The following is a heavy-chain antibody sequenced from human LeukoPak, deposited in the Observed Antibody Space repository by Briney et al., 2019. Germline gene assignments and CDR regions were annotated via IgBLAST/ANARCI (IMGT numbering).Heavy chain of an antibody. CDR3: ASTPYYDSSGYYYVFDY. D-gene: IGHD3-22*01. J-gene: IGHJ4*02. CDR2: ISAYNGNT. V-gene: IGHV1-18*01. CDR1: GYTFTSYG. Sequence: ASVKVSCTASGYTFTSYGISWVRQAPGQGLEWMGWISAYNGNTNYAQKLRGRVTMTTDTSTSTAYMELRSLRSDDTAVYYCASTPYYDSSGYYYVFDYWGQGTLVTVSS.